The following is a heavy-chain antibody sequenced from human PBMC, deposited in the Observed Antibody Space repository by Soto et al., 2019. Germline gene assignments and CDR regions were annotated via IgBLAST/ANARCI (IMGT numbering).Heavy chain of an antibody. J-gene: IGHJ3*02. CDR2: ISSSSSYI. CDR1: GFTFSSYS. Sequence: GVSLRLSCAASGFTFSSYSMNWVRQAPGKGLEWVSSISSSSSYIYYADSVKGRFTISRDNAKNSLYLQMNSLRAEDTAVYYCARDSSDSSGSYDAFDIWGQGTMVTVSS. CDR3: ARDSSDSSGSYDAFDI. V-gene: IGHV3-21*01. D-gene: IGHD3-22*01.